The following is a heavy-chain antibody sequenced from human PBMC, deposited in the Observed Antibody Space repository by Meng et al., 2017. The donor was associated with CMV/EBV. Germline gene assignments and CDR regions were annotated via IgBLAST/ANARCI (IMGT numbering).Heavy chain of an antibody. CDR1: GFTFSSYW. J-gene: IGHJ4*02. V-gene: IGHV3-21*01. Sequence: ESLKISCAASGFTFSSYWMSWVRQAPGKGLEWVSSISSSSSYIYYADSVKGRFTISRDNAKNSLYLQMSSLRAEDTAVYYCARLYTGYFDYWGQGTLVTVSS. D-gene: IGHD3-10*01. CDR3: ARLYTGYFDY. CDR2: ISSSSSYI.